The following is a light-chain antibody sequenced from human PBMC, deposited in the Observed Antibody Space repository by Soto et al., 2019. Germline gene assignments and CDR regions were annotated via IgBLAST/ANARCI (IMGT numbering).Light chain of an antibody. Sequence: DIQMTQSPSSVSASVGDRVTITCRASQNIDKWIAWYQQKPGKAPKLLIYAASSLRGGVPSRFSGSGSGTYFTLTISSLQPEDFATYSCQHARSFPITFGQGTRLE. CDR1: QNIDKW. CDR2: AAS. V-gene: IGKV1-12*01. J-gene: IGKJ5*01. CDR3: QHARSFPIT.